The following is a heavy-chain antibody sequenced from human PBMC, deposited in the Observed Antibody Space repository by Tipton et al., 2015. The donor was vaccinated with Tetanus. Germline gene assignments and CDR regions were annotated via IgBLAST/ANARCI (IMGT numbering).Heavy chain of an antibody. D-gene: IGHD3-22*01. CDR2: IFYTGSS. V-gene: IGHV4-39*02. J-gene: IGHJ5*02. Sequence: TLSLTCAVSGVSISSSTYFWGWIRQPPGKGLEWIGHIFYTGSSHYNPSFESRVTISVDTSKNRFSLKLSSVTAADTAVYYCARGAYSYDSSGYYYLLDPWGQGTLVTVSS. CDR3: ARGAYSYDSSGYYYLLDP. CDR1: GVSISSSTYF.